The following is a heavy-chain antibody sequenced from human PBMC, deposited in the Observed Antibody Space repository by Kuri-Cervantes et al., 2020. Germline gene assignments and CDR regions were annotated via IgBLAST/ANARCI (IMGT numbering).Heavy chain of an antibody. V-gene: IGHV3-73*01. J-gene: IGHJ3*02. CDR3: AREGNNWNLGEAAFDI. CDR1: GFTFSGSA. D-gene: IGHD1-20*01. CDR2: IRSKANSYAT. Sequence: GGSLRLSCAASGFTFSGSAMHWVRQASGKGLEWVGRIRSKANSYATAYAASVKGRFTISRDDSKNTAYLQMNSLKTEDTAVYYCAREGNNWNLGEAAFDIWGQGTMVTVSS.